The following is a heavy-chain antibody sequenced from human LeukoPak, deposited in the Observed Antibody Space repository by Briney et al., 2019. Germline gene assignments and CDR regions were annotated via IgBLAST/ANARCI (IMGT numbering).Heavy chain of an antibody. CDR1: GGSISSGDYY. CDR3: ARDPTDSSGYPPYYLDY. Sequence: SETLSLTCTVSGGSISSGDYYWSWIRQPPGKGLEWIGYIYYSGSTYYNPSLKSRVTISVDTSKNQFSLKLSSVTAADTAVYYCARDPTDSSGYPPYYLDYWGQGTLVTVSS. D-gene: IGHD3-22*01. V-gene: IGHV4-30-4*01. CDR2: IYYSGST. J-gene: IGHJ4*02.